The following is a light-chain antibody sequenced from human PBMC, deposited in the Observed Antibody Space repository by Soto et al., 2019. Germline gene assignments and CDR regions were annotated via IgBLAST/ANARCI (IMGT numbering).Light chain of an antibody. CDR3: SSYTSSSTLGV. CDR2: DVS. Sequence: QSALTQPASVSGSPGQASTISCTGTSSDVGGYNFASWYQEHPGKDPKLMIYDVSNRPSGVSNRFSGSKSGNTASLTISGLQAEDEADYYCSSYTSSSTLGVFGGGTKLTVL. V-gene: IGLV2-14*01. J-gene: IGLJ2*01. CDR1: SSDVGGYNF.